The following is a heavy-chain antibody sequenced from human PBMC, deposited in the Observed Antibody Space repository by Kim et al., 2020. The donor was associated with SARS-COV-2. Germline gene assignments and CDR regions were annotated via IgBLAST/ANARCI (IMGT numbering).Heavy chain of an antibody. V-gene: IGHV3-33*01. CDR3: ARGGSIRGVVTTEYFQH. D-gene: IGHD2-21*02. J-gene: IGHJ1*01. CDR2: IWYDGSNK. Sequence: GGSLRLSCAASGFTFSSYGMHWVRQAPGKGLEWVAVIWYDGSNKYYADSVKGRFTISRDNSKNTLYLQMNSLRAEDTAVYYCARGGSIRGVVTTEYFQHWGQGTLVTVSS. CDR1: GFTFSSYG.